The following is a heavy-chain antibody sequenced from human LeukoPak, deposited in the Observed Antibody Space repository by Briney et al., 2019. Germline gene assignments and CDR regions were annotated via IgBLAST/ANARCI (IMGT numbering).Heavy chain of an antibody. CDR2: INWNGGST. V-gene: IGHV3-20*04. Sequence: GGSLRLSCAASGFTFDDYGMSWVRQAPGKGLEWVSGINWNGGSTGYADSVKGRFTISRDNAKNSLYLQMNSPRAEDTALYYCARETFGVVIIEYYMDVWGKGTTVTVSS. D-gene: IGHD3-3*01. CDR1: GFTFDDYG. CDR3: ARETFGVVIIEYYMDV. J-gene: IGHJ6*03.